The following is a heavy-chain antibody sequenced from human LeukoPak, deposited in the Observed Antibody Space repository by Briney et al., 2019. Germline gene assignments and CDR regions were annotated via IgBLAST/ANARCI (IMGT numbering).Heavy chain of an antibody. CDR2: IYHSGST. Sequence: PSETPSLTCAVSGGSISSSNWWSWVRQPPGKGLEWIGSIYHSGSTYYNPSLKSRVTISVDTSKNQFSLKLSSVTAADTAVYYCASYDYGDYGPPYPWGQGTLVTVSS. CDR1: GGSISSSNW. D-gene: IGHD4-17*01. J-gene: IGHJ5*02. CDR3: ASYDYGDYGPPYP. V-gene: IGHV4-4*02.